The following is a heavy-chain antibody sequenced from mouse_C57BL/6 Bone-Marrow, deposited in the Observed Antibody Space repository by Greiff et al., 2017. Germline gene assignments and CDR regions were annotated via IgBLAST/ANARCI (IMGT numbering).Heavy chain of an antibody. CDR2: ISYDGSN. D-gene: IGHD2-3*01. CDR3: AREGYDGLFDY. CDR1: GYSITSGYY. Sequence: EVKLVESGPGLVKPSQSLSLTCSVTGYSITSGYYWNWIRQFPGNKLEWMGYISYDGSNNYNTSLKNRISITRDTSKNQFFLKLNSVTTEDTATYYCAREGYDGLFDYWGQGTTLTVSS. J-gene: IGHJ2*01. V-gene: IGHV3-6*01.